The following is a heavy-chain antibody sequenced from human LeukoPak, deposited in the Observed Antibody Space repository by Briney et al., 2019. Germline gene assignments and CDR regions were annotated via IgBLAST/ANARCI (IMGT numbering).Heavy chain of an antibody. Sequence: ASVKVSCKASGDTFTSYAMHWVRQAPGQRLEWMGWMNAGNGNTKYSQKFQGRVTITRDTSASTAYMELSSLRSEDTAVYYCARGAAAGENYYYYGMDVWGQGTTVTVSS. V-gene: IGHV1-3*01. CDR2: MNAGNGNT. CDR3: ARGAAAGENYYYYGMDV. CDR1: GDTFTSYA. D-gene: IGHD6-13*01. J-gene: IGHJ6*02.